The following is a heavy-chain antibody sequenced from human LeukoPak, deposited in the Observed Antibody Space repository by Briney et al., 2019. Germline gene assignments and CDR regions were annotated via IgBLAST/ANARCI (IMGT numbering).Heavy chain of an antibody. V-gene: IGHV1-69*05. D-gene: IGHD2-21*02. CDR1: GGTFSSYA. J-gene: IGHJ4*02. CDR3: ARGMSEAAYCGGDCYRSIAY. CDR2: IIPIFGTA. Sequence: SVKVSCKASGGTFSSYAISWVRQAPGQGLEWMGRIIPIFGTANYAQKFQGRVTITTDRATRTPYMELNRQRSEDTAVYYCARGMSEAAYCGGDCYRSIAYWGQGTLVTVSS.